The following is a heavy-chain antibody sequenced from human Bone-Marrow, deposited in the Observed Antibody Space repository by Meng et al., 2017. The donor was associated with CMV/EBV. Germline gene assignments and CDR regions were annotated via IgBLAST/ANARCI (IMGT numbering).Heavy chain of an antibody. CDR1: GGSISSGDYY. J-gene: IGHJ4*02. CDR2: IYYSGTT. V-gene: IGHV4-30-4*08. CDR3: ARQHGNTYGPVYFDY. Sequence: SETLSLTCTVSGGSISSGDYYWSWIRQPPGKGLEWIGYIYYSGTTYYNPSLKSRVTMSVDTSKNQFSLKLSSVTAADTAVYYCARQHGNTYGPVYFDYWGQGTLVTVSS. D-gene: IGHD5-18*01.